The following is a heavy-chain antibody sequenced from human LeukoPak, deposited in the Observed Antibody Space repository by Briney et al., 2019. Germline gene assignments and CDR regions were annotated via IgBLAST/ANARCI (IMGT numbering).Heavy chain of an antibody. CDR1: GYTFTSYY. CDR2: INPSGGST. Sequence: ASVKVSCKASGYTFTSYYMHWVRQPPGQGLEWMGIINPSGGSTSYAQKFQGRVTMTRDTSTSTVYMELSSLRSEDTAVYYCASSSRAGWLLYHYAFDYWGQGTLVTVSS. CDR3: ASSSRAGWLLYHYAFDY. V-gene: IGHV1-46*01. D-gene: IGHD3-3*01. J-gene: IGHJ4*02.